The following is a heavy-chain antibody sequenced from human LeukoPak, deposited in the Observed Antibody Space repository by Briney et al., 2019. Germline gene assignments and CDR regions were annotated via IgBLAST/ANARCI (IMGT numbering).Heavy chain of an antibody. J-gene: IGHJ3*02. V-gene: IGHV1-46*03. CDR2: INPSGGST. CDR1: GYTFTSYY. Sequence: GASVKVSCKASGYTFTSYYMHWVRQAPGQGLEWMGIINPSGGSTSYAQKFQGRVTMTRDTSTSTVYMELSSLRSEDTAVYYCARDLDMVRGVIITSALDIWGQGTMVTVSS. D-gene: IGHD3-10*01. CDR3: ARDLDMVRGVIITSALDI.